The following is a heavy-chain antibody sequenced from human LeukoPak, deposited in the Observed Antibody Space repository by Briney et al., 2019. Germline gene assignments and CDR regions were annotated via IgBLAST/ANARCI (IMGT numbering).Heavy chain of an antibody. CDR2: IYHSGST. Sequence: PSETLSLTCTVSGYSISSGYYWGWIRQPPGKGLEWIGSIYHSGSTNYNPSLKSRVTISVDTSKNQFSLKLSSVTAADTAVYYCARGLAIAVASYFDYWGQGTLVTVSS. CDR3: ARGLAIAVASYFDY. J-gene: IGHJ4*02. CDR1: GYSISSGYY. D-gene: IGHD6-19*01. V-gene: IGHV4-38-2*02.